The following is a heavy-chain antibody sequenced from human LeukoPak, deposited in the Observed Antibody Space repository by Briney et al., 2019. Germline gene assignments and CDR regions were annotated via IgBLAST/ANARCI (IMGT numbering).Heavy chain of an antibody. J-gene: IGHJ4*02. Sequence: GGSLRLSCAASGFTFSRYAMSWVRQAPGKGLEWVSAISGSGGSTYYADSVKGRFTISRDNSKNTLYLQMNSLRAEDTAVYYCAKTYYDILTGYYWRYFDYWGQGTLVTVSS. CDR2: ISGSGGST. CDR3: AKTYYDILTGYYWRYFDY. CDR1: GFTFSRYA. V-gene: IGHV3-23*01. D-gene: IGHD3-9*01.